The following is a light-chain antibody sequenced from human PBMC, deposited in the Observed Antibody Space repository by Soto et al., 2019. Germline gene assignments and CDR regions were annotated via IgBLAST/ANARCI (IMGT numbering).Light chain of an antibody. V-gene: IGLV2-14*01. CDR1: SSDVGAYNY. J-gene: IGLJ1*01. Sequence: QSALTQPASVSGSPGQSITISCTGTSSDVGAYNYVSWYQQHPGKAPKVMIYDVSNRPSGVSNRFSGSKSGNTASLTISGLQAEDEADYYCCSYTTSNTRQIVFGTGTKVTVL. CDR2: DVS. CDR3: CSYTTSNTRQIV.